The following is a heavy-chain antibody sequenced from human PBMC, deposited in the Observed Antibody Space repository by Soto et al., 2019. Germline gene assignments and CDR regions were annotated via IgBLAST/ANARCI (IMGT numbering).Heavy chain of an antibody. V-gene: IGHV1-18*01. Sequence: QVQLVQSGAEVKKPGASVKVSCKASGYTFTSYGISWVRQAPGQGLEWMGWISAYNGNTNYAQKLQGRVTMTTDTSTSTAYMELRSLRSDDTAVYYCAREPTAIAVAMVDAFDIWCQGTMATASS. D-gene: IGHD6-19*01. CDR1: GYTFTSYG. J-gene: IGHJ3*02. CDR2: ISAYNGNT. CDR3: AREPTAIAVAMVDAFDI.